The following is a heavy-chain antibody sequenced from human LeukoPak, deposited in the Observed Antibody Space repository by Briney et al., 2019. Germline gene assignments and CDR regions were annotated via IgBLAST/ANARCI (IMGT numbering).Heavy chain of an antibody. CDR2: IKQDGSEK. D-gene: IGHD3-22*01. CDR1: GFIFSNYA. Sequence: GGSLRLSCAASGFIFSNYAMHWVRQAPGKGLEWVANIKQDGSEKYYVDSVKGRFTISRDNAKNSLYLQMNSLRAEDTAVYYCARVLRYDNSGHDSFDIWGQGTMVTVSS. CDR3: ARVLRYDNSGHDSFDI. V-gene: IGHV3-7*01. J-gene: IGHJ3*02.